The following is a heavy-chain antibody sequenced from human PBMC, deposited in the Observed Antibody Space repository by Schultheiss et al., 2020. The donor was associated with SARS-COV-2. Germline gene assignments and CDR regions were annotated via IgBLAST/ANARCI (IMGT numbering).Heavy chain of an antibody. CDR3: ARGRGSSRYPNWFDP. J-gene: IGHJ5*02. V-gene: IGHV4-39*01. Sequence: SETLSLTCTVSGDSISSNNYSCGWIRQPPGEGLEWIGGVYYSGKTYYYPSLKSRLTISVDTSKNQFSLKLSSVTAADTAVYYCARGRGSSRYPNWFDPWGQGTLVTVSS. CDR1: GDSISSNNYS. CDR2: VYYSGKT. D-gene: IGHD6-13*01.